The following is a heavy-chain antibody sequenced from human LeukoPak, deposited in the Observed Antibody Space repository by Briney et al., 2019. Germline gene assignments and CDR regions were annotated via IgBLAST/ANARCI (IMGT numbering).Heavy chain of an antibody. J-gene: IGHJ5*02. D-gene: IGHD1-14*01. CDR2: INPSGGST. CDR3: ARDSLEEGTGSEVNWFDP. CDR1: GYTFTSYY. Sequence: ASEKVSCKASGYTFTSYYMHWVRQAPGQGLEWMGIINPSGGSTSYAQKFQGRVTMTRDMSTSTVYMELSSLRSEDTAVYYCARDSLEEGTGSEVNWFDPWGQGTLVTVSS. V-gene: IGHV1-46*01.